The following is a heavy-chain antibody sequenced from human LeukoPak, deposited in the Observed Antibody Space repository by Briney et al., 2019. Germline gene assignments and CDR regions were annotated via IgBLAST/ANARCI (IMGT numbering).Heavy chain of an antibody. CDR1: GASISSYY. CDR3: ASGPYPAAGTDHQFDY. CDR2: IYYRGST. V-gene: IGHV4-59*01. Sequence: SETMSPACTVSGASISSYYWSWIRQPPGKGLEWIGYIYYRGSTHYDPSLKSRVTVSVDTSRNQFSLRLSSVTAADTAVYYCASGPYPAAGTDHQFDYWGQGAQVTVSS. J-gene: IGHJ4*02. D-gene: IGHD6-13*01.